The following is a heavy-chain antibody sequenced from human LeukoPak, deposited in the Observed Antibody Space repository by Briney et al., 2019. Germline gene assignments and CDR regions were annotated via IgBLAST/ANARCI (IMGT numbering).Heavy chain of an antibody. CDR2: ISSSSSYI. V-gene: IGHV3-21*01. CDR1: GFTFRSYI. CDR3: ARAPSSGYYYVSFDY. Sequence: GGSLRLSCPASGFTFRSYIMNWVRQAPGKGLEWVASISSSSSYIYYADSLKGRFTISRDNAKNSLYLQMNSLRADDTAVYYCARAPSSGYYYVSFDYWGQGTLVTVSS. J-gene: IGHJ4*02. D-gene: IGHD3-22*01.